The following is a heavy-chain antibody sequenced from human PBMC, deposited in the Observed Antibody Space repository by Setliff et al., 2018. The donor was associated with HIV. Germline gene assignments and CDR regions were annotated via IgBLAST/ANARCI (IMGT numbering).Heavy chain of an antibody. CDR1: GGSISGYY. D-gene: IGHD3-3*01. J-gene: IGHJ4*02. CDR2: IYNSGST. Sequence: PSETLSLTCTVSGGSISGYYWSWIRQHPGKGLEWIGYIYNSGSTNYNPSLTSRVTISADTSRNQFSLKLTSVTAADTAIYYCARGVNFDYWGQGTQVTVSS. V-gene: IGHV4-59*01. CDR3: ARGVNFDY.